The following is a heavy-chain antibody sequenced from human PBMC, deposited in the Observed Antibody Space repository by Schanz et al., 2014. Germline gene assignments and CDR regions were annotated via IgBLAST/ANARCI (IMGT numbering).Heavy chain of an antibody. CDR2: INTSGGSR. CDR1: GFSFSTHA. D-gene: IGHD6-13*01. CDR3: TKEDATALWYFEH. V-gene: IGHV3-23*04. Sequence: EVQLVESGGCLVQPGGSLRLSCAASGFSFSTHAMSWVRQAPGQGLEWVSGINTSGGSRYYAESVKGRFTISRDNSKNLVVLQMNSLRVDDTAVYYCTKEDATALWYFEHWGQGTLVTVSS. J-gene: IGHJ4*02.